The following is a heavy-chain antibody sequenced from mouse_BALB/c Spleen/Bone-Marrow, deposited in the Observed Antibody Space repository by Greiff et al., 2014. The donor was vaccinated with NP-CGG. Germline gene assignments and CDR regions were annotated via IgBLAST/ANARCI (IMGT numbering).Heavy chain of an antibody. J-gene: IGHJ2*01. CDR2: INPYNGDT. V-gene: IGHV1-20*02. CDR1: GYSFTGYF. CDR3: ARSGYYGSSYFDS. D-gene: IGHD1-1*01. Sequence: DVKLVESGPELVKPGASVKISCKASGYSFTGYFMNWVMQSHGKSLEWIGRINPYNGDTFYNQKFKGKATLTVDKSSSTAHMELRSLASEYSAVYYCARSGYYGSSYFDSWGQGTTLTVSS.